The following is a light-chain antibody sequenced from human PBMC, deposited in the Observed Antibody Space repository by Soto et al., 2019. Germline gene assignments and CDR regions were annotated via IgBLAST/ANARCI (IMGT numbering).Light chain of an antibody. CDR3: SSYTISSTRV. J-gene: IGLJ2*01. CDR1: SSDVGGYNY. CDR2: EVS. Sequence: QSVLNQPASVSGSPGQSITISCTGTSSDVGGYNYVSWYQQHPGKAPKLMIYEVSNRPSGVSNRFSGSKSGNTASLTISGLQAEDEADYYCSSYTISSTRVFGGGTKLTVL. V-gene: IGLV2-14*01.